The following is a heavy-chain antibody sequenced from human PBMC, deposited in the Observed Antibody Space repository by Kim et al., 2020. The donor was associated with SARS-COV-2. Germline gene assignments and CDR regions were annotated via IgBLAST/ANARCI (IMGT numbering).Heavy chain of an antibody. Sequence: GGSLRLSCAASGFTFSSYEMNWVRQAPGKGLEWVSYISSSGRTIYYADSVKGRFTISRDNAKNSLYLQMDSLRAEDTAVYYCARESEPYYDICTGYYATYYFDYWGQGTLVTVSS. CDR1: GFTFSSYE. CDR3: ARESEPYYDICTGYYATYYFDY. J-gene: IGHJ4*02. V-gene: IGHV3-48*03. CDR2: ISSSGRTI. D-gene: IGHD3-9*01.